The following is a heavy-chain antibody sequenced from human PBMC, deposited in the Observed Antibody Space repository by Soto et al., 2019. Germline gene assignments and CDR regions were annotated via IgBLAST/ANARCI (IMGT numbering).Heavy chain of an antibody. CDR2: ISYDGSNK. V-gene: IGHV3-30*18. CDR3: ANKGGPSGPGDY. D-gene: IGHD3-10*01. J-gene: IGHJ4*02. Sequence: GGSLRLSCAASGFTFSSYGMHWVRQAPGKGLEWVAVISYDGSNKYYADSVKGRFTISRDNSKTTLYLQMNSLRAEDTAVYYCANKGGPSGPGDYWGQGTRVTVSS. CDR1: GFTFSSYG.